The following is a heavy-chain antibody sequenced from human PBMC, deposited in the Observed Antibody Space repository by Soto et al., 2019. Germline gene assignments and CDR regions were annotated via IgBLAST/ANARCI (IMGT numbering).Heavy chain of an antibody. Sequence: QLQLQESGPGLVKPSETLSLTCTVSGGSISSSSYYWGWIRQPPGKGLEWIGRIHYSGSTYYNPSLHSRATISADTSKTQFSLKQRTVTAADAAVYYCARHKGYGDYVADYWGQGTLVTVSS. D-gene: IGHD4-17*01. CDR1: GGSISSSSYY. J-gene: IGHJ4*02. CDR2: IHYSGST. CDR3: ARHKGYGDYVADY. V-gene: IGHV4-39*01.